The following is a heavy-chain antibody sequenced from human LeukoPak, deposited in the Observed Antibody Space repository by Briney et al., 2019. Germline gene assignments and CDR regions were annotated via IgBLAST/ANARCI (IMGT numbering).Heavy chain of an antibody. CDR1: GDSVSNYY. CDR2: FYYGGRS. Sequence: SETLSLTCTVSGDSVSNYYWSWIRQPPGKGLEWVGYFYYGGRSNYSPSLTSRVTISVDTSKNQFSLKLSSVTAADTAVYYCARDYYGGKEGHYFDYWGQGTLVTVSS. V-gene: IGHV4-59*02. CDR3: ARDYYGGKEGHYFDY. D-gene: IGHD4-23*01. J-gene: IGHJ4*02.